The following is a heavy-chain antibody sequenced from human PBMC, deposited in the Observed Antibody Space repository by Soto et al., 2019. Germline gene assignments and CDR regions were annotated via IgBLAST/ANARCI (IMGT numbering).Heavy chain of an antibody. V-gene: IGHV4-34*01. CDR1: GGSFSGYF. J-gene: IGHJ4*02. D-gene: IGHD3-10*01. CDR3: ARGFSGVPIY. CDR2: INHSGST. Sequence: TLSLTCAVYGGSFSGYFWSWIRQPPGKGLEWIGEINHSGSTNSNPSLKSRVTLSVDTSKNQFSLKLNSVTAADTAMYYCARGFSGVPIYWGQGMLVTVS.